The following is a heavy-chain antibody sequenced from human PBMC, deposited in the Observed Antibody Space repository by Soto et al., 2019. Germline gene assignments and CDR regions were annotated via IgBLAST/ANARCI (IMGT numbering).Heavy chain of an antibody. CDR1: GFTVSSNY. J-gene: IGHJ3*02. Sequence: PGGSLRLSCAASGFTVSSNYMSWVRQAPGKGLEWVSVIYSGGSTYYADSVKGRFTISRDNSKNTLYLQMNSLRAEDTAVYYCAREGYGSGSSSHAFDIWGQGTMVTVSS. CDR3: AREGYGSGSSSHAFDI. V-gene: IGHV3-53*01. D-gene: IGHD3-10*01. CDR2: IYSGGST.